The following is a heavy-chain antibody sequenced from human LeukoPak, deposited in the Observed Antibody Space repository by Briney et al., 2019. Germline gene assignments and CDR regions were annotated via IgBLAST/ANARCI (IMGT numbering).Heavy chain of an antibody. V-gene: IGHV4-59*08. J-gene: IGHJ4*02. CDR3: VRRDTGWNYFDY. D-gene: IGHD6-19*01. CDR2: IYYTGKI. Sequence: PSETLSLTCAVSGGSINSHYWGWIRQPPGKGLQWIGDIYYTGKINYNPSLKSRVTITLGTSKDHLSLNLTSVLAADTAIYYCVRRDTGWNYFDYWGQGILVTVSS. CDR1: GGSINSHY.